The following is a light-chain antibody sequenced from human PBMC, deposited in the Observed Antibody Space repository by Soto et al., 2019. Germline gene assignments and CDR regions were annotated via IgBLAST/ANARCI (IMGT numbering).Light chain of an antibody. CDR1: QSVSSY. CDR3: QQRSNWPLT. Sequence: EIVLTQSPATLSLSPGERATLSCRASQSVSSYLAWYQQKPGQAPRLLLYDASNRATGIPARFSGSGSGTAFTLTISSLEPEDFAVYYCQQRSNWPLTFGGGTKVEIK. CDR2: DAS. J-gene: IGKJ4*01. V-gene: IGKV3-11*01.